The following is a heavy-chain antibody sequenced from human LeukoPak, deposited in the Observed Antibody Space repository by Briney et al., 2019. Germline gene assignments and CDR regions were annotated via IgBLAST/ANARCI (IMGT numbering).Heavy chain of an antibody. J-gene: IGHJ3*02. CDR2: IYTSGST. CDR1: GGSISSGSYY. CDR3: ARHTLLWFGELGGDAFDI. D-gene: IGHD3-10*01. Sequence: SETLSLTCTVSGGSISSGSYYWSWIRQPAGKGLEWIGRIYTSGSTNYNPSLKSRVTMSVDTSKNQFSLKLSSVTAADTAVYYCARHTLLWFGELGGDAFDIWGQGTMVTVSS. V-gene: IGHV4-61*02.